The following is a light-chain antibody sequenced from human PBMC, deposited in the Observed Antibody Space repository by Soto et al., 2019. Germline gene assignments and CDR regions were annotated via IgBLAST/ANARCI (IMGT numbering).Light chain of an antibody. CDR2: GNS. CDR3: QSYDSSLSAHYV. J-gene: IGLJ1*01. CDR1: SSNIGATYD. Sequence: QSVLTQPPSVSGAPGQRVTISCTGSSSNIGATYDVQWYQQLPGTAPKLLIYGNSNRPSGVPDRFSGSKSGTSASLAITGLQADDEGDYYCQSYDSSLSAHYVFGTGTKVTVL. V-gene: IGLV1-40*01.